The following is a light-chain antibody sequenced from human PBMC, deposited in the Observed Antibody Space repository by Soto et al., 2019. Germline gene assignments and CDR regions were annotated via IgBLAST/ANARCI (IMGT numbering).Light chain of an antibody. CDR1: SSDVGGYNF. CDR3: SSYGASSTL. V-gene: IGLV2-14*01. Sequence: QSALTQPASVSGSPGQSITISCTGTSSDVGGYNFVSWYQQHPDKAPKLMIYDVTNRPSGVSNRFSGSKSGNTASLTISGLQPEDEADYYCSSYGASSTLFGGGTKVTVL. J-gene: IGLJ3*02. CDR2: DVT.